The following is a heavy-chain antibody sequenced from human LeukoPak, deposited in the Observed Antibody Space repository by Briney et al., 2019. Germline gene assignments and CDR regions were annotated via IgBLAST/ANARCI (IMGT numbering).Heavy chain of an antibody. CDR3: ARLWEELSAFDI. D-gene: IGHD1-26*01. Sequence: SGPMLVNPTETLTLTCTVPGFSLSNARMGVSWIRQPPGKALEWLAHIFSNDGKSYNTSLKSRLTISKDTSKSQVVLTMTNMDPVDTATYYCARLWEELSAFDIWGQGTMVTVSS. CDR1: GFSLSNARMG. J-gene: IGHJ3*02. CDR2: IFSNDGK. V-gene: IGHV2-26*01.